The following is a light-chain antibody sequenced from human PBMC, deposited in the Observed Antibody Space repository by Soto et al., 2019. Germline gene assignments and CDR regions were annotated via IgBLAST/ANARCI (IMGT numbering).Light chain of an antibody. J-gene: IGKJ4*01. CDR2: DAS. Sequence: DIQMTQSPSTLSASVGDRVTITCRASQSISSWLAWYQQKPGKAPKLLIYDASSLESGVPSRLSGSGSGTEFTLTISSLQPDDFATYYCRQHNSYLTFGGGTKVDIK. V-gene: IGKV1-5*01. CDR3: RQHNSYLT. CDR1: QSISSW.